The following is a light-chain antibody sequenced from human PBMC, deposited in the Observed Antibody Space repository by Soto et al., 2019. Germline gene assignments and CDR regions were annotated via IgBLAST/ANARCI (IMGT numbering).Light chain of an antibody. CDR3: QHYYSTPPYT. CDR1: QSVLYSSNNKNY. Sequence: DIVMTQSPDSLAVSLGERATINCKSSQSVLYSSNNKNYLAWYQQKPGQPPKLLIYWASTRESGVPDRFGGGGSGTDFTLTVSSLQAEDVAVYYCQHYYSTPPYTFGQGTKLEIK. J-gene: IGKJ2*01. CDR2: WAS. V-gene: IGKV4-1*01.